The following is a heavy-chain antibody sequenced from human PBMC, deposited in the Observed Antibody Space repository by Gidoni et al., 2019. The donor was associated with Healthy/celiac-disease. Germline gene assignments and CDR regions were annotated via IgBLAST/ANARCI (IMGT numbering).Heavy chain of an antibody. CDR3: TSYSSSWPADY. V-gene: IGHV3-49*04. J-gene: IGHJ4*02. Sequence: EVQLVESGGGLVQPGRSLRLSCTASGFTFGDYAMSWVRQAPGKGLEWVGFIRSKAYGGTTEYAASVKGRFTISRDDSKSIAYLQMNSLKTEDTAVYYCTSYSSSWPADYWGQGTLVTVSS. CDR2: IRSKAYGGTT. CDR1: GFTFGDYA. D-gene: IGHD6-13*01.